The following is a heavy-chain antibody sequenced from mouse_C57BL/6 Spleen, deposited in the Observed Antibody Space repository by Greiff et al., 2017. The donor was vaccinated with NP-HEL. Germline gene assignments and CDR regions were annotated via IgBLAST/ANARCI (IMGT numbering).Heavy chain of an antibody. D-gene: IGHD2-2*01. V-gene: IGHV1-26*01. Sequence: VQLQQSGPELVKPGASVKISCNASGYTFTDYYMNWVKQSHGKSLEWIGDINPNNGGTSYNQKFKGKATLTVDKSSSTAYMELRSLTSEDSAVYYCARRKGVTPFAYWGQGTLVTVSA. CDR1: GYTFTDYY. J-gene: IGHJ3*01. CDR3: ARRKGVTPFAY. CDR2: INPNNGGT.